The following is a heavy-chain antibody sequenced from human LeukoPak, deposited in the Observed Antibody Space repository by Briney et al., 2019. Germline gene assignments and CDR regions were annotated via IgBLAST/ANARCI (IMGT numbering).Heavy chain of an antibody. CDR1: GGSISSYY. CDR3: ARVDTAMVTSVVSAFDI. J-gene: IGHJ3*02. D-gene: IGHD5-18*01. Sequence: SETLSLTCTVSGGSISSYYWSWIRQPPGKGLEWIGYIYYSGSTNYNPSLKSRVTISVDTSKNQFSLKLGSVTAADTAVYYCARVDTAMVTSVVSAFDIWGQGTMVTVSS. V-gene: IGHV4-59*01. CDR2: IYYSGST.